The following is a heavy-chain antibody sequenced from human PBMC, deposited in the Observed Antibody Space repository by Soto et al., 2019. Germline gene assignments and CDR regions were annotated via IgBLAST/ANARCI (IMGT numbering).Heavy chain of an antibody. CDR1: GGSISSSSYY. J-gene: IGHJ6*03. V-gene: IGHV4-39*01. D-gene: IGHD3-3*01. CDR3: ARHSTSPVFGVVISYYYYMDV. CDR2: IYYSGST. Sequence: SETLSLTCTVSGGSISSSSYYWGWIRQPPGKGLEWIGSIYYSGSTYYNPSLKSRVTISVDTSKNQFSLKLSSVTAADTAVYYCARHSTSPVFGVVISYYYYMDVWGKGTTVTVSS.